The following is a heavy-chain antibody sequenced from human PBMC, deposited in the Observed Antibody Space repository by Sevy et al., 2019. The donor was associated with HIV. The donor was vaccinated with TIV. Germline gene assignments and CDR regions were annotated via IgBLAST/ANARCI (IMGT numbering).Heavy chain of an antibody. J-gene: IGHJ4*01. CDR2: IHGGDDTT. CDR3: AKDILGWAFDY. V-gene: IGHV3-23*01. D-gene: IGHD3-3*01. Sequence: GGCLRLSCAASGFGLNGNAMSWVRQAPGKGLEWVAAIHGGDDTTHYGDSVKGRFTISRDSFKNILYLQMDSLRVEDKAVYYCAKDILGWAFDYWGHGTLVTVSS. CDR1: GFGLNGNA.